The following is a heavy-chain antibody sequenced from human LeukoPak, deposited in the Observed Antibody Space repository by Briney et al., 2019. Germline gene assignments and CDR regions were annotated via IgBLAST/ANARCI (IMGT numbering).Heavy chain of an antibody. D-gene: IGHD1-20*01. CDR2: LNPNSGNT. V-gene: IGHV1-8*03. Sequence: GASVKVSCKASGYTFTSYDINWVRQATGQGLEWMGWLNPNSGNTGYAQKFQGRVTITRNTSISTAYMELSSLRSEDTAVYYCARYNWNLDAFDIWGQGTMVTVSS. J-gene: IGHJ3*02. CDR1: GYTFTSYD. CDR3: ARYNWNLDAFDI.